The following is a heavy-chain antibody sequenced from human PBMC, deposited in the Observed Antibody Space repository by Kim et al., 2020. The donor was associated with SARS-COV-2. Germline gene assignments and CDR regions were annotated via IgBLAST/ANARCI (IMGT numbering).Heavy chain of an antibody. J-gene: IGHJ4*02. Sequence: SETLSLTCAVYGGSFSGYYWSWIRQPPGKGLEWIGEINHSGSTNYNPSLKSRVTISVDTSKNQFSLKLSSVTAADTAVYYCARASEVVNKVGATSASFDYWGQGTLVTVSS. CDR2: INHSGST. V-gene: IGHV4-34*01. CDR3: ARASEVVNKVGATSASFDY. CDR1: GGSFSGYY. D-gene: IGHD1-26*01.